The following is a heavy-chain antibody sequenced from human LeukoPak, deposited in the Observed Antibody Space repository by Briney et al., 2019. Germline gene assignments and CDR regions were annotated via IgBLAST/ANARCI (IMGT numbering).Heavy chain of an antibody. CDR3: ARNPPYCASTSCYNDY. V-gene: IGHV1-2*02. CDR1: GYTFSIYY. CDR2: INTNGGAT. Sequence: ASVKVSCKASGYTFSIYYMHWVRQAPGQGLEWMGWINTNGGATSYAQRFQGRVTMTRDTSISTAYMELRGLTSDDTAVYYCARNPPYCASTSCYNDYWGQGTLVTVSS. D-gene: IGHD2-2*02. J-gene: IGHJ4*02.